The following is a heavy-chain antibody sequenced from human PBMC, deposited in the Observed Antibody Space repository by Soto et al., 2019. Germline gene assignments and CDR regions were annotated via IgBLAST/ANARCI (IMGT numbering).Heavy chain of an antibody. J-gene: IGHJ6*02. Sequence: EVQVVESGGGLVQPGRSLRLSCAASGFSFDVYAMHWVRQAPGKGLERVSGISWNSGTIGYADSVKGRFTISRDNAKNSLYLQMNRLRAEDTALYYCAKSTGGTANGMGVWGQGTTVTVSS. CDR3: AKSTGGTANGMGV. D-gene: IGHD2-8*02. CDR1: GFSFDVYA. V-gene: IGHV3-9*01. CDR2: ISWNSGTI.